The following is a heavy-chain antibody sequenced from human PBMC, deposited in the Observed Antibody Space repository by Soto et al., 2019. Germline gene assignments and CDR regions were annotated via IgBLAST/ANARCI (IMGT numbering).Heavy chain of an antibody. J-gene: IGHJ6*02. V-gene: IGHV3-33*01. CDR1: GFPFWHYG. Sequence: QVQLVESGGGVVEPGRSLRLSCVGSGFPFWHYGMHWVRQAPGKGLEGVAVIWSDGNKESYADSVTSRFAISRDNSKDTLYLEMNTLRVEDTAVYFCARDRNGGWFHMDVWGQGTTVSVSS. D-gene: IGHD6-19*01. CDR2: IWSDGNKE. CDR3: ARDRNGGWFHMDV.